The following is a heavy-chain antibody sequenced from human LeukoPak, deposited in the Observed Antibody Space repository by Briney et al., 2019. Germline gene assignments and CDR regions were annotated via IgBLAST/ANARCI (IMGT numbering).Heavy chain of an antibody. D-gene: IGHD2-15*01. V-gene: IGHV3-21*01. CDR1: GFTFSSYS. CDR2: ISSSSSYI. J-gene: IGHJ4*02. Sequence: PGGSLRLSCAASGFTFSSYSMNWVRQAPGKGLEWVSSISSSSSYIYYADSVKGRFTISRDNAKNSLYLQMNSLRAEDTAVYYCARVARRYCSGGSCYSDYCGQGTLVTVSS. CDR3: ARVARRYCSGGSCYSDY.